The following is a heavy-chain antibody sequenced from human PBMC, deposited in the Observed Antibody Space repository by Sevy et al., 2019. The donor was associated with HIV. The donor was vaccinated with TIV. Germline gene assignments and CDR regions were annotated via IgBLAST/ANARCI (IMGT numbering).Heavy chain of an antibody. V-gene: IGHV3-7*01. CDR3: ASLPNNYYDSSGYSGDDAFDI. CDR2: IKQDMSEK. J-gene: IGHJ3*02. Sequence: GGSLRLSCAASGFTFSSYWMTWVRQAPGKGLEWVANIKQDMSEKYYADSVKGRFTISRDNSKNTLYLQMNSLRAEDTAVYYCASLPNNYYDSSGYSGDDAFDIWGQGTMVTVSS. D-gene: IGHD3-22*01. CDR1: GFTFSSYW.